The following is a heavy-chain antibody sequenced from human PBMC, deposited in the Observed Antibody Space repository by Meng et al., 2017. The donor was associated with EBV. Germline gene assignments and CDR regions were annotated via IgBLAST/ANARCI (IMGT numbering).Heavy chain of an antibody. CDR3: AKGADLAAAGTFWFDP. D-gene: IGHD6-13*01. V-gene: IGHV1-2*06. CDR2: INPNSGGT. CDR1: GYTFTGYY. J-gene: IGHJ5*02. Sequence: QVQLVQSGAEVKKPGASGNVSCKASGYTFTGYYMHWVRQAPGQGLEWMGRINPNSGGTNYAQKFQGRVTMTRDTSISTAYMELSRLRSDDTAVYYCAKGADLAAAGTFWFDPWGQGTLVTVSS.